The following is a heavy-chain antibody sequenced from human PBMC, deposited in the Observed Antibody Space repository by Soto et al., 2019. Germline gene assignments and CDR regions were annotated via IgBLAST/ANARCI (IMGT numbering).Heavy chain of an antibody. Sequence: SETLSLTCTVSGGSISSYYWNWIRQPPGKGLEWIGYIYYSGSTNYNPSLKSRVTISVDTSKNQFSLKLSSVTAADTAVYYCAAPGIAAAGTSYYYYGMDVWGQGTTVTVSS. J-gene: IGHJ6*02. CDR2: IYYSGST. CDR1: GGSISSYY. V-gene: IGHV4-59*01. CDR3: AAPGIAAAGTSYYYYGMDV. D-gene: IGHD6-13*01.